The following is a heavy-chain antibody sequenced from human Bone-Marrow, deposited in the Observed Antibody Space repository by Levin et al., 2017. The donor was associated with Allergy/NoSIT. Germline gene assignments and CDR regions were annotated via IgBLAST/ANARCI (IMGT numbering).Heavy chain of an antibody. CDR2: INPSGGST. D-gene: IGHD6-19*01. Sequence: PGESLKISCKASGYTFTSYYMHWVRQAPGQGLEWMGIINPSGGSTSYAQKFQGRVTMTRDTSTSTVYMELSSLRSEDTAVYYCARDQNGVAANYWGQGTLVTVSS. CDR1: GYTFTSYY. CDR3: ARDQNGVAANY. V-gene: IGHV1-46*01. J-gene: IGHJ4*02.